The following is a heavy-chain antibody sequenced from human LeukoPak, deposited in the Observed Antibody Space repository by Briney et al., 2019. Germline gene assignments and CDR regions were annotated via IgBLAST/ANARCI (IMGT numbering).Heavy chain of an antibody. CDR2: ISYDGRNK. J-gene: IGHJ6*02. V-gene: IGHV3-30*18. CDR3: AKDGGPRGYSYGYPSYYGMDV. CDR1: GFTFSNYG. D-gene: IGHD5-18*01. Sequence: GGSLRLSCAASGFTFSNYGMHWVRQAPGKGLEWVVVISYDGRNKYYGDSVKGRFAISRDNSKNTLYLQMNSLRGEDTAVYYCAKDGGPRGYSYGYPSYYGMDVWGQGTTVTVSS.